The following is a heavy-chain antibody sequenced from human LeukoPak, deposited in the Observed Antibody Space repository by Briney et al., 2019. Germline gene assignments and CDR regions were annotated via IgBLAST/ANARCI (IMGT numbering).Heavy chain of an antibody. J-gene: IGHJ5*02. Sequence: GASVKVSCKASGYTFTSYYMHWVRQAPGQGLEWMGIINPSGGSTSYAQKFQGRVTMTRDTSTSTVYMELSSLRSEDAAVYYCARGDITMVRGNWFDPWGQGTLVTVSS. CDR3: ARGDITMVRGNWFDP. CDR1: GYTFTSYY. V-gene: IGHV1-46*01. D-gene: IGHD3-10*01. CDR2: INPSGGST.